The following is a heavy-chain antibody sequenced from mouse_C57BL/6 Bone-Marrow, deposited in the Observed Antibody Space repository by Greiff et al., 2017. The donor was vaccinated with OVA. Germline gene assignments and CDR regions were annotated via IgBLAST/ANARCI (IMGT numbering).Heavy chain of an antibody. Sequence: VQLQQSGAELVRPGASVKLSCTASGFNIKDDYMHWVKQRPEQGLEWIGWIDPENGDTEYASKFQGKATITAVTSSNTAYLQLSSLTSEDTAVYYCTRDDYDNFDYWGQGTTLTVSS. J-gene: IGHJ2*01. CDR2: IDPENGDT. V-gene: IGHV14-4*01. CDR1: GFNIKDDY. D-gene: IGHD2-4*01. CDR3: TRDDYDNFDY.